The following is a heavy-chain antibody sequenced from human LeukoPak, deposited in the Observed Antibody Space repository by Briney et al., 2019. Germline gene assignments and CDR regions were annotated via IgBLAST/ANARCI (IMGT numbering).Heavy chain of an antibody. CDR3: ARDRKESYYDNSGFLDY. Sequence: GGSLRLSCAASGFTFYSYSMNWVREAPGKGLGWVLSITSTSSYIYYADSVKGRFTISRDNAKNSLYLQMNSLRAEDTAVYYCARDRKESYYDNSGFLDYWGQGTLVTVSS. CDR2: ITSTSSYI. D-gene: IGHD3-22*01. J-gene: IGHJ4*02. V-gene: IGHV3-21*01. CDR1: GFTFYSYS.